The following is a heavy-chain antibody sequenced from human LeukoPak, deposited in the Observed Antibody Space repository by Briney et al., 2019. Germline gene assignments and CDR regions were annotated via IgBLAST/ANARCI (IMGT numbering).Heavy chain of an antibody. V-gene: IGHV4-31*03. CDR1: GGSISSGGYY. CDR2: IYYSGST. Sequence: PSETLSLTCTVSGGSISSGGYYWSWIRQHPGEGLEWIGYIYYSGSTYYNPSLKSRVTMSVDTSKNQFSLKLSSVTAADTAVYYCAREGITGTTDYWGQGTLVTVSS. J-gene: IGHJ4*02. D-gene: IGHD1-7*01. CDR3: AREGITGTTDY.